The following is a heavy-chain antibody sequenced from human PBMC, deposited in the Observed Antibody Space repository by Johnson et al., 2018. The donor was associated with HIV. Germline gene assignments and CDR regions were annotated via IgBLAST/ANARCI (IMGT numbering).Heavy chain of an antibody. J-gene: IGHJ3*02. D-gene: IGHD6-13*01. CDR2: ISSSGSTI. V-gene: IGHV3-11*04. CDR1: GFTFSDYY. Sequence: QVQVLESGGGVVQPGGSLRLSCAASGFTFSDYYMSWIRQAPGKGLEWVSYISSSGSTIYYADSVKGRFTISRDNAKNSLYLQMNSLRAEDTAVYYCAREAQQPGRIGAFDIWGQGTMVTVSS. CDR3: AREAQQPGRIGAFDI.